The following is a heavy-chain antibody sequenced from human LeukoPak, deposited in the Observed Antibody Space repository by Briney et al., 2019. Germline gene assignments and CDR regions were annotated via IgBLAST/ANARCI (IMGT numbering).Heavy chain of an antibody. Sequence: SETLSLTCAVYRGSFSGYYWTWIRQSPGKGLEWIGEINHSGTTNYNPSLKSRVTISIDTSKNQFSLKLTSVTAADTAVYYCARGPTIDYDILSGYYYFDYWGQGTLVTVSS. CDR2: INHSGTT. V-gene: IGHV4-34*01. CDR3: ARGPTIDYDILSGYYYFDY. D-gene: IGHD3-9*01. J-gene: IGHJ4*02. CDR1: RGSFSGYY.